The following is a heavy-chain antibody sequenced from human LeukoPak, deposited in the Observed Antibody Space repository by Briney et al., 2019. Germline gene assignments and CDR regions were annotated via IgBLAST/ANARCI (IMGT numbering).Heavy chain of an antibody. CDR1: GYSISSGYY. CDR2: MYHSGST. Sequence: PSETLSLTCTVSGYSISSGYYLGWIGQPPGKGLEWIGSMYHSGSTYDNPSLKSRVTISVDTSKNQFSLKLSSVTAADTAVYYCARVDYGDSATYYYYMDVWGKGTTVTVSS. D-gene: IGHD4-17*01. CDR3: ARVDYGDSATYYYYMDV. V-gene: IGHV4-38-2*02. J-gene: IGHJ6*03.